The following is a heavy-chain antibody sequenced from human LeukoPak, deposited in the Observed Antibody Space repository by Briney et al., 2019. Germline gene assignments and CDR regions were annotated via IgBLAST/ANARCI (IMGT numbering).Heavy chain of an antibody. V-gene: IGHV3-23*01. J-gene: IGHJ4*02. CDR2: ISDSGGST. Sequence: PGGSLRLSCAASGFTFNFYAMTWVRQAPGKGLEWVSGISDSGGSTYYADSVKGRFTISRDNSRNTLYLQMNSLRAEDTAVYYCAKVLSAMASFDYWGQGTLVTVSS. D-gene: IGHD5-18*01. CDR3: AKVLSAMASFDY. CDR1: GFTFNFYA.